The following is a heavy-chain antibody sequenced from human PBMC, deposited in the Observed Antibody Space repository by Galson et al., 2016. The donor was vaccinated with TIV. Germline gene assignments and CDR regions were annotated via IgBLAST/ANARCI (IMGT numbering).Heavy chain of an antibody. Sequence: GQGLEWMGWINPNSGDTKYAQKFQGRVTMTRDTSISTAYMELSRLRSDDTAVYYCARDSPHSGSYSWFDYWGQGTLVTVSS. V-gene: IGHV1-2*02. D-gene: IGHD1-26*01. J-gene: IGHJ4*02. CDR2: INPNSGDT. CDR3: ARDSPHSGSYSWFDY.